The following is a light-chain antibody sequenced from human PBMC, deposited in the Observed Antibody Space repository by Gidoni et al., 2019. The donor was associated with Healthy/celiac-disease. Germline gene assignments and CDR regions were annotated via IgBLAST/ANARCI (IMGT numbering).Light chain of an antibody. V-gene: IGKV1-39*01. Sequence: DIQMTQSPSALSASVGDRVTITCRASQSISSYLTWYQQKPGKAPKLLIYAASSLQSGVPSRFSGSGSGTDFTLTISSLQPEDFATYYCQQSYSTPTTFXXXTRLEIK. CDR3: QQSYSTPTT. CDR1: QSISSY. CDR2: AAS. J-gene: IGKJ5*01.